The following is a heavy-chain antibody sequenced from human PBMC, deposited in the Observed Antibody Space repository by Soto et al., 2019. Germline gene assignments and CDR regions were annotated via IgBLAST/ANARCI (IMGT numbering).Heavy chain of an antibody. J-gene: IGHJ3*02. CDR3: ARPQVEMATIYAFDI. CDR1: GYSFTSYW. D-gene: IGHD5-12*01. Sequence: GESLKISCKGSGYSFTSYWIGWVRQMPGKGLEWMGIIYPGDSDTRYSPSFQGQVTISADKSISTAYLQWSSLKASGTAMYYCARPQVEMATIYAFDIWGQGTMVTVSS. V-gene: IGHV5-51*01. CDR2: IYPGDSDT.